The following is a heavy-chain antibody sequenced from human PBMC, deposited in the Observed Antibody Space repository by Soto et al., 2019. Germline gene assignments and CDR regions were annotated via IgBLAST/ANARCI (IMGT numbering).Heavy chain of an antibody. CDR3: ARAGNCMVRGLPFDY. D-gene: IGHD3-10*01. V-gene: IGHV4-30-4*01. Sequence: QVQLQESGPGLVKPSQTLSVTCTVSGGSISSGDYYWSWIRQPPWKGLEWIGDIYYTGSTYYNPSLKRRVIISVDTSKNQFSLKMSSVTAADTAVYYCARAGNCMVRGLPFDYWGHGTLVTVSS. CDR2: IYYTGST. J-gene: IGHJ4*01. CDR1: GGSISSGDYY.